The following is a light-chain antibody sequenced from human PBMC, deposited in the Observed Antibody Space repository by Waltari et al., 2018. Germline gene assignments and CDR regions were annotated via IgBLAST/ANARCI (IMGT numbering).Light chain of an antibody. J-gene: IGLJ2*01. V-gene: IGLV1-40*01. Sequence: QSVLTQPPSVSGAPGQRVTISCTGSTSNIGADYDVYWYQQLPGTAPKLLIYGNSNRPSGVPDRFSGSKSGTSASLAITGLQAEDEADYYCQSFDSSLSVVFGGGTKLTVV. CDR1: TSNIGADYD. CDR3: QSFDSSLSVV. CDR2: GNS.